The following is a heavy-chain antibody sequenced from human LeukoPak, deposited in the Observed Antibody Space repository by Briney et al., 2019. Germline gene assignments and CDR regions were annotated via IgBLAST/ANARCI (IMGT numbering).Heavy chain of an antibody. CDR2: INPNSGDT. J-gene: IGHJ3*02. Sequence: GASVKVSCKASGYTFTGYYLHWVRQAPGQGLEWMGRINPNSGDTNYAQKFQGRVTMTRDTSISTAYMELSGLRFDDTAVYYCARELERAFAIWGQGTMVTVSS. V-gene: IGHV1-2*02. CDR1: GYTFTGYY. CDR3: ARELERAFAI.